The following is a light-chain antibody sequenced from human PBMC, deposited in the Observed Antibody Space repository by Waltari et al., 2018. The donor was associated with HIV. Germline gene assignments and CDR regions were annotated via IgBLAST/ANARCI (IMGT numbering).Light chain of an antibody. J-gene: IGKJ2*01. CDR1: KSVTSSY. CDR3: QQYGTSPYT. CDR2: GAS. Sequence: EIALTQSPGTLSLSPGERATLSCRASKSVTSSYLAWYQQKPGQAPRLLIYGASTRATDIPDRFSGSGSGTDFTLTISRLEPEDSAVYCCQQYGTSPYTFGLGTKLEI. V-gene: IGKV3-20*01.